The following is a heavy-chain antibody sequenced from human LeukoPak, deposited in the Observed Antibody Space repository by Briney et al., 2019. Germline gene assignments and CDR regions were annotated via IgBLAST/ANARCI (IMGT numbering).Heavy chain of an antibody. V-gene: IGHV3-7*03. J-gene: IGHJ1*01. D-gene: IGHD3-22*01. CDR2: IKEDGSER. CDR1: AFIFSGHW. Sequence: GGSLTLSCEGSAFIFSGHWMNWVRQTPGKGLEWVASIKEDGSERQYVDSVKGRFTISRDNAKNSLYLQMNSLRAEDTALYYCAKDRGYYDSPKYLQHWGQGTLVTVSS. CDR3: AKDRGYYDSPKYLQH.